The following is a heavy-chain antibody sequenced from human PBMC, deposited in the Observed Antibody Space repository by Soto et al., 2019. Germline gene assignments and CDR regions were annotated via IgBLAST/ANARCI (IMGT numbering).Heavy chain of an antibody. CDR1: GGSISSSSYY. Sequence: SETLSLTCTVSGGSISSSSYYWGWIRQPPGKGLEWIGEINHSGSTNYNPSLKSRVTISVETSKNQFSLKLSSVTAADTAVYYCARVPTGRRRAAWGPFDYWGQGTLVTVSS. CDR2: INHSGST. V-gene: IGHV4-39*07. D-gene: IGHD3-10*01. J-gene: IGHJ4*02. CDR3: ARVPTGRRRAAWGPFDY.